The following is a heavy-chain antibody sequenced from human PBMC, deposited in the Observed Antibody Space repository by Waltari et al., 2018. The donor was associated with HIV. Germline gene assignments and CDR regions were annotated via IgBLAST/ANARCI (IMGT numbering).Heavy chain of an antibody. J-gene: IGHJ2*01. D-gene: IGHD3-22*01. V-gene: IGHV3-53*01. CDR2: IYSGGTT. CDR3: ARHGGGYHYGWYFDL. Sequence: EVQLVESGGGLIQPGGSLRLSCAVFGFTVTANHMSWVRQAPGKGREWVSVIYSGGTTYSAASVKGRFTISRDDSKNTVYLQLNSLRAEDTAIYYCARHGGGYHYGWYFDLWGRGTLVTVSS. CDR1: GFTVTANH.